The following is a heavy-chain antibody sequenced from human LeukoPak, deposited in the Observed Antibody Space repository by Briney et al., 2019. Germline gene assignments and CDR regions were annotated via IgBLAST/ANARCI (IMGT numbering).Heavy chain of an antibody. J-gene: IGHJ3*02. CDR1: GFTFDDYT. V-gene: IGHV3-43*01. D-gene: IGHD4-17*01. CDR2: ISWDGGST. CDR3: AKDHNDYGDYVDAFDI. Sequence: PGGSLRLSCAASGFTFDDYTMHWVRQAPGKGLEWVSLISWDGGSTYYADSVKGRFTISRDNSKNSLYLQMNSLRTEDTALYYCAKDHNDYGDYVDAFDIWGQGTMVTVSS.